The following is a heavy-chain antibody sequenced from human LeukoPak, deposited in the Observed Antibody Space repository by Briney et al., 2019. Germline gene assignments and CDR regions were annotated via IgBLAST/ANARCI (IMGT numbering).Heavy chain of an antibody. CDR1: GYTFTGYY. V-gene: IGHV1-2*02. CDR3: ARDHPSGSYHYYYYMDV. J-gene: IGHJ6*03. CDR2: INPNTGGT. Sequence: GASVKVSCKASGYTFTGYYMHWVRQAPGQGLEWMGYINPNTGGTNYAQKFQGRVTMTRDTSISTAYMELSRLRSDDTAVYYCARDHPSGSYHYYYYMDVWGKGTTVTVSS. D-gene: IGHD3-10*01.